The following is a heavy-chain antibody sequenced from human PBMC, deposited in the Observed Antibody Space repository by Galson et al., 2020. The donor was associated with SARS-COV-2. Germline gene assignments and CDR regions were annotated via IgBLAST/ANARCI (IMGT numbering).Heavy chain of an antibody. CDR1: RYIFTDHL. CDR3: AKELVLSAIPRGTLHF. D-gene: IGHD2-21*01. CDR2: IHPKNGGP. J-gene: IGHJ3*01. V-gene: IGHV1-2*02. Sequence: SVTDSCKTSRYIFTDHLIHWARQAPGQELQYMGCIHPKNGGPGLAQNFQGRVTMTSDTFISTVYMELNSLTSDDTAIYYCAKELVLSAIPRGTLHFWGKGTSVVVSS.